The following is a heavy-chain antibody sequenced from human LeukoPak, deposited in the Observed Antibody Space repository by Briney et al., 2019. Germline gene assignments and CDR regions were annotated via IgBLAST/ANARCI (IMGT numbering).Heavy chain of an antibody. CDR1: GYTFSGYY. CDR3: ARWDIVVVPAAISNPMDV. D-gene: IGHD2-2*01. CDR2: INPNSGGT. V-gene: IGHV1-2*02. J-gene: IGHJ6*02. Sequence: ASVKASCKASGYTFSGYYMHWVRQAPGQGLEWMGWINPNSGGTNYAQKFQGRVTMTRDTSISTAYMELSRLRSDDTAVYYCARWDIVVVPAAISNPMDVWGQGTTVTVSS.